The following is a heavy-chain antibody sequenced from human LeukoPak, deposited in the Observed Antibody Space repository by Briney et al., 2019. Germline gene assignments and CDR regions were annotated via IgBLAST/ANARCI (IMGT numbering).Heavy chain of an antibody. D-gene: IGHD2-2*01. Sequence: SETLSLTCAVYGGSFSGYYWSWIRQPPGKGLEWIGEINHSGSTNYNPSLKSRVTISVDTSKNQFSLKLSSVTAAGTAVYYCARGYCSSTSCPTHYYYMDVRGKGTTVTVSS. CDR1: GGSFSGYY. CDR3: ARGYCSSTSCPTHYYYMDV. V-gene: IGHV4-34*01. J-gene: IGHJ6*03. CDR2: INHSGST.